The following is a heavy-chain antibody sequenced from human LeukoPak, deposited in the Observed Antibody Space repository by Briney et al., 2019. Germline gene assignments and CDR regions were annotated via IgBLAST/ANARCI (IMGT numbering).Heavy chain of an antibody. CDR2: ISAYNGNT. J-gene: IGHJ4*02. Sequence: ASVKVSCKASGYTFTSYGISWVRQAPGQGLEWMGWISAYNGNTNYAQKLQGRVTMTTDTSTSTAYMELSSLRSDDTAVYYCARDLGFNPIFGVVTHRGGDYWGQGTLVTVSS. CDR3: ARDLGFNPIFGVVTHRGGDY. D-gene: IGHD3-3*01. CDR1: GYTFTSYG. V-gene: IGHV1-18*01.